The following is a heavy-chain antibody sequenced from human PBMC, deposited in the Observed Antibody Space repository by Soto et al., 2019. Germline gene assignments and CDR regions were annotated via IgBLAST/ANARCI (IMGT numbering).Heavy chain of an antibody. CDR2: ISYDGSNK. J-gene: IGHJ6*02. CDR1: GFTFSNNA. D-gene: IGHD1-1*01. V-gene: IGHV3-30-3*01. CDR3: ARGTTTSAFSAMDV. Sequence: QVQLVESGGGVVQPGRSLRLSCAASGFTFSNNAMDGVRQAPVKGLEWVAVISYDGSNKYIAESVKGRFTISRDNSKNTLFLQMNTLSAEDTAVYYCARGTTTSAFSAMDVWGQGTTVTVSS.